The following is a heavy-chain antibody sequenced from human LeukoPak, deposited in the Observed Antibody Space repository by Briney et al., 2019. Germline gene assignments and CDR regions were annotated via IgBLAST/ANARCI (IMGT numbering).Heavy chain of an antibody. Sequence: PGGSLRLSCAASGFTLSSYSMNWVRQAPGKGLEWVSYISSSSSTIYYADSVKGRFTISRDNSKNTLYLQMNSLRAEDTAVYYCAKVGENSSGWSREYFQHWGQGTLVTASS. V-gene: IGHV3-48*01. D-gene: IGHD6-19*01. CDR1: GFTLSSYS. J-gene: IGHJ1*01. CDR3: AKVGENSSGWSREYFQH. CDR2: ISSSSSTI.